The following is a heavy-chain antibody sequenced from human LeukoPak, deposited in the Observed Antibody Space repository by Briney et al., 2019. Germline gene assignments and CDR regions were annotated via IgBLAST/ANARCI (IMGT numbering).Heavy chain of an antibody. D-gene: IGHD6-13*01. CDR1: GFTFDDYT. Sequence: GGSLRLSCAVSGFTFDDYTTHWVRQAPGKGLEWVSLISWDGGRTYYADSVKGRFTISRDNSKNSLYLQMNSLRAEDTALYHCARVNSSSWWGDAFDIWGQGTMVTVSS. V-gene: IGHV3-43*01. CDR3: ARVNSSSWWGDAFDI. J-gene: IGHJ3*02. CDR2: ISWDGGRT.